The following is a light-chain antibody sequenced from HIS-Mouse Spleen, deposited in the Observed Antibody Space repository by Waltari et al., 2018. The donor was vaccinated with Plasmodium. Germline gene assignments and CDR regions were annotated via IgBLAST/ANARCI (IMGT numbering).Light chain of an antibody. J-gene: IGLJ3*02. V-gene: IGLV2-23*01. CDR3: CSYAGSSTWV. Sequence: QSALTQPASVSGSPGQSITIPCTGTSSDVGSYNLVSWYQQHPGKAPKLMIYEGSKRPSGVSNRFSGSKSGNTASLTISGLQAEDEADYYCCSYAGSSTWVFGGGTKLIVL. CDR1: SSDVGSYNL. CDR2: EGS.